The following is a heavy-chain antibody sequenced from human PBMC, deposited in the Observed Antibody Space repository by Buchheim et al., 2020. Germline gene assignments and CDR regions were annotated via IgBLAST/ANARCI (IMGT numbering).Heavy chain of an antibody. D-gene: IGHD2-2*02. CDR1: GFTFGDYA. CDR3: TRDGGGYSSSTSCYNQIDYYYYYGMDV. Sequence: EVQLVESGGGLVQPGRSLRLSCTASGFTFGDYAMSWVRQAPGKGLEWVGFIRSKAYGGTTEYAASVKGRFTISRDDSKSIAYLQMNSLKTEDTAVYYCTRDGGGYSSSTSCYNQIDYYYYYGMDVCRQLTT. CDR2: IRSKAYGGTT. J-gene: IGHJ6*02. V-gene: IGHV3-49*04.